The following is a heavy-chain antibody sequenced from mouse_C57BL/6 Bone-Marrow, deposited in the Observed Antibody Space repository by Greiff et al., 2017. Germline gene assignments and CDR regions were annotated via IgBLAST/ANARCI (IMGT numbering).Heavy chain of an antibody. CDR3: ARGQDYYGPWFAY. CDR2: INPSTGGT. D-gene: IGHD1-1*01. Sequence: EVQLQQSGPELVKPGASVKISCKASGYSFTGYYMNWVKQSPEKSLEWIGEINPSTGGTTYNQKFKAKATLTVDKSSSTAYMQLKSLTSEDSAVYYCARGQDYYGPWFAYWGQGTLVTVSA. V-gene: IGHV1-42*01. CDR1: GYSFTGYY. J-gene: IGHJ3*01.